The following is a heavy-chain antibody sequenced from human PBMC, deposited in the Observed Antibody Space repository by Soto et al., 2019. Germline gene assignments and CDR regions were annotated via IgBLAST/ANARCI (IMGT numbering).Heavy chain of an antibody. V-gene: IGHV3-74*01. Sequence: PGGSLRLSCAASRFSFNNYWMHWVRRAPGKGLVWVSRINSDGSDTDYADSVKGRFTISRDDAKNTLYLQMNSLRVDDTAVYYCARDVEARFDSRGHGTLVTV. J-gene: IGHJ5*01. CDR3: ARDVEARFDS. CDR2: INSDGSDT. CDR1: RFSFNNYW.